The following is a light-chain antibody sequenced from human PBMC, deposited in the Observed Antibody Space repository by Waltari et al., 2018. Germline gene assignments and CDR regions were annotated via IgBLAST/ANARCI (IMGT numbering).Light chain of an antibody. CDR1: QSVSSSY. CDR3: QQYGSSPPGLYT. CDR2: GAS. V-gene: IGKV3-20*01. J-gene: IGKJ2*01. Sequence: EIVLTQSPGTLSLSPGERATLSCRASQSVSSSYLAWYQQKPGQAPRLLIYGASSRATGIPDRFSGSGAGTDFTLTISRLEPEDFAVYYGQQYGSSPPGLYTFGQGTKLEIK.